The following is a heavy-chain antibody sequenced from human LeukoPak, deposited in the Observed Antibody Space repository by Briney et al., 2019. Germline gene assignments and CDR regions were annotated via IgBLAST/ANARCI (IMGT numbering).Heavy chain of an antibody. D-gene: IGHD1-20*01. Sequence: TLSLTCTVSGGSISSGAYYWSWVRQHPGKGLEWIAYIYLSGSPYYNLSLKSRVTISVDTSNNQFSLKLSSVTAADTAVYYCARTHITGTGYFDYWGQGTLVTASS. CDR1: GGSISSGAYY. J-gene: IGHJ4*02. CDR3: ARTHITGTGYFDY. CDR2: IYLSGSP. V-gene: IGHV4-31*03.